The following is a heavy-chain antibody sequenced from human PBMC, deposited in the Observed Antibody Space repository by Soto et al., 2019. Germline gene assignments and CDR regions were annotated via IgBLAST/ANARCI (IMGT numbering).Heavy chain of an antibody. CDR2: ITYDGRNK. CDR3: AKDLSVYTSGTDGSYFDS. J-gene: IGHJ4*02. D-gene: IGHD3-10*01. V-gene: IGHV3-30*18. CDR1: GFTFSNYG. Sequence: QVQVVESGGGVVQPGRSLRLSCAASGFTFSNYGMSWVRQAPGKGLEWVAVITYDGRNKFYANSVRGRFTISRDNSMNPLNRQIHSLRPEDTAVYYCAKDLSVYTSGTDGSYFDSWGQGTLVTVSS.